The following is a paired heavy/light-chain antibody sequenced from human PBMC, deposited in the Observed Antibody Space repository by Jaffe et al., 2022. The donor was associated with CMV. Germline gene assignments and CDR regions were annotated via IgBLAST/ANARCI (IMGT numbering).Heavy chain of an antibody. CDR3: AKDQRGSSSTKSGIGHDY. CDR1: GFTFSSYA. D-gene: IGHD6-6*01. J-gene: IGHJ4*02. V-gene: IGHV3-23*01. CDR2: ISGSGGST. Sequence: EVQLLESGGGLVQPGGSLRLSCAASGFTFSSYAMSWVRQAPGKGLEWVSAISGSGGSTYYADSVKGRFTISRDNSKNTLYLQMNSLRAEDTAVYYCAKDQRGSSSTKSGIGHDYWGQGTLVTVSS.
Light chain of an antibody. Sequence: EIVLTQSPATLSLSPGERATLSCRASQSVSSYLAWYQQKPGQAPRLLIYDASNRATGIPARFSGSGSGTDFTLTISSLEPEDFAVYYCQQRSNWPPGITFGQGTRLEIK. CDR2: DAS. CDR3: QQRSNWPPGIT. J-gene: IGKJ5*01. V-gene: IGKV3-11*01. CDR1: QSVSSY.